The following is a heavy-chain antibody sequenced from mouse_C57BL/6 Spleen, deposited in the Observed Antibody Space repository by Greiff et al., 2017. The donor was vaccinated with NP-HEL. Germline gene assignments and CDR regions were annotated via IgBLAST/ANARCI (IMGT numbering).Heavy chain of an antibody. CDR2: IYPGDGDT. V-gene: IGHV1-82*01. Sequence: VQLQQSGPELVKPGASVKISCKASGYAFSSSWMNWVKQRPGKGLEWIGRIYPGDGDTNYNGKFKGKATLTADKSSSTAYLPLISRTSEDSAVYFCAREGNSNYWYYDVWGTGTTVTVSS. CDR3: AREGNSNYWYYDV. CDR1: GYAFSSSW. D-gene: IGHD2-5*01. J-gene: IGHJ1*03.